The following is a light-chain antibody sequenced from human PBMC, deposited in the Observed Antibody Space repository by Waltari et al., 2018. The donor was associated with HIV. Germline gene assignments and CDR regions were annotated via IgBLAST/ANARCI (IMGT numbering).Light chain of an antibody. Sequence: QSALTQPASVSGSPGQSITIPCPGTRSDVGSYNLVSWYRQNPGTAPKVIIYEASKRPSGVSNRFSGSKSGNTASLTISGLQAEDEAYYYCCSHAGSDTWVFGGGTKLTVL. V-gene: IGLV2-23*01. CDR1: RSDVGSYNL. J-gene: IGLJ3*02. CDR3: CSHAGSDTWV. CDR2: EAS.